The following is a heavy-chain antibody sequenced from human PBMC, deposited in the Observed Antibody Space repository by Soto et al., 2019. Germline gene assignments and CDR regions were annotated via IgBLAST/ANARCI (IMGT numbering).Heavy chain of an antibody. Sequence: QITLKESDPTLVKPTQTLTLTCTFSGFSLDSPAVGVNWIRQPPGKALEWLGLIYWDDDKQYNPSLKSRLTITRDTSKNQVVLTMTNMDPVDTATYHCAHGSGWLSDYWGQGTLVTVSS. CDR3: AHGSGWLSDY. D-gene: IGHD6-19*01. V-gene: IGHV2-5*02. J-gene: IGHJ4*02. CDR1: GFSLDSPAVG. CDR2: IYWDDDK.